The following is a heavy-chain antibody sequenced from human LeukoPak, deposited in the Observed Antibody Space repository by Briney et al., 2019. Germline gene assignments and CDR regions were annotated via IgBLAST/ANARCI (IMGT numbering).Heavy chain of an antibody. CDR3: ARASITMVRGEDYGMDV. J-gene: IGHJ6*04. D-gene: IGHD3-10*01. CDR1: GFTFSSYE. CDR2: ISRSGSTI. V-gene: IGHV3-48*03. Sequence: PGGSLRLSCAASGFTFSSYEMNWVRQAPGKGLEWVSYISRSGSTIYYADSVQGRFTISRDNAKNSLYLQMNSLRAEDAAVYYCARASITMVRGEDYGMDVWGKGTTVTVSS.